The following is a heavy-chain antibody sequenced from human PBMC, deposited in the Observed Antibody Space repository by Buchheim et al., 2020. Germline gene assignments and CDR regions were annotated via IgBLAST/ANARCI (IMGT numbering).Heavy chain of an antibody. CDR2: IDPSDSYT. CDR1: GYSFTSYW. D-gene: IGHD4-17*01. J-gene: IGHJ4*02. CDR3: ARMPYPTTVTYGYYFDY. Sequence: EVQLVQSGAEVKKPGESLRISCKGSGYSFTSYWISWVRQMPGKGLEWMGRIDPSDSYTNYSPSFQGHVTISADKSISPAYLQWSSLKASDTAMYYCARMPYPTTVTYGYYFDYWGQGTL. V-gene: IGHV5-10-1*03.